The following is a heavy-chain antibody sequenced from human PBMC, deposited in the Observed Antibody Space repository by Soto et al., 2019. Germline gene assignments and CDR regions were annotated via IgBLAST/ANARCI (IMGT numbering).Heavy chain of an antibody. CDR1: GYTFSTFG. CDR3: ARDVPPITMVRGVVAGTSIDY. D-gene: IGHD3-10*01. Sequence: ASVKVSCKTSGYTFSTFGISWVRQAPGQGLEWMGWISAYTGNTNYAQKLQGRVTMTTDTATNTAYMELRSLRSDDTAVYYCARDVPPITMVRGVVAGTSIDYWGQGTLVTVSS. V-gene: IGHV1-18*01. J-gene: IGHJ4*02. CDR2: ISAYTGNT.